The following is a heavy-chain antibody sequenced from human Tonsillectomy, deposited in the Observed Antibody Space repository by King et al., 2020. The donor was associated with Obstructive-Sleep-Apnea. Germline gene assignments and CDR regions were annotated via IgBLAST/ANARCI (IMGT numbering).Heavy chain of an antibody. Sequence: VQLVESGGGLVQPGGSLRLSCAASGFTFSSYSMNWVRQAPGQGLEWVSYISSSGSTIYYADSVKGRFTISRDNAKNSLSLQMNSLRAEDTAVYYCSRERQSAAGVAFDIWGQGTMVTVSS. V-gene: IGHV3-48*04. CDR3: SRERQSAAGVAFDI. CDR2: ISSSGSTI. J-gene: IGHJ3*02. CDR1: GFTFSSYS. D-gene: IGHD3-3*01.